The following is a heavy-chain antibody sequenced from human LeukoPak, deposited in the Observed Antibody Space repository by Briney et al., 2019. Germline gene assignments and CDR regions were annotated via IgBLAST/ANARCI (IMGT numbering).Heavy chain of an antibody. J-gene: IGHJ4*02. CDR3: AKEGRPNSGGGFYDY. Sequence: SGGSLRLSCVFSGFTFSSYAMSWVRQAPGKGLEWVSSLSGSGGSTYYADSVQGRFTMSRDNSRNTLYLQMNSLRVEDTAIYYCAKEGRPNSGGGFYDYWGQGTRVTVSS. CDR2: LSGSGGST. CDR1: GFTFSSYA. D-gene: IGHD5-12*01. V-gene: IGHV3-23*01.